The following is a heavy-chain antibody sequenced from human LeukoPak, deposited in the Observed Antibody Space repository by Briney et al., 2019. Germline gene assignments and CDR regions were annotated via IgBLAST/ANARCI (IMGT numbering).Heavy chain of an antibody. CDR1: GYTFTSYY. Sequence: ASVKVSCKASGYTFTSYYMHWVRQAPGQGLEWMGIIDPSGGSTSYAQKFQGRVTMTRDTSTSTVYMELSSLRSDDTAVYYCAREDPNYGGNSVLPFDYWGQGTLVTVSS. D-gene: IGHD4-23*01. CDR3: AREDPNYGGNSVLPFDY. CDR2: IDPSGGST. V-gene: IGHV1-46*01. J-gene: IGHJ4*02.